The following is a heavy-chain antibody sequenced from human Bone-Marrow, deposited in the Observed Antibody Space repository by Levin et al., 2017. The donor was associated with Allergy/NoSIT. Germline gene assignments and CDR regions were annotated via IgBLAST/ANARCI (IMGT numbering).Heavy chain of an antibody. D-gene: IGHD6-6*01. J-gene: IGHJ5*02. CDR3: AKGKSSSGGDWFDP. V-gene: IGHV3-23*01. CDR1: GFPFSSYA. CDR2: ISGSGGST. Sequence: LSLTCAASGFPFSSYAMSWVRQAPGKGLEWVSAISGSGGSTYYADSVKGRFTISRDNSKNTLYLQMNSLRAEDTAVYYCAKGKSSSGGDWFDPWGQGTLVTVSS.